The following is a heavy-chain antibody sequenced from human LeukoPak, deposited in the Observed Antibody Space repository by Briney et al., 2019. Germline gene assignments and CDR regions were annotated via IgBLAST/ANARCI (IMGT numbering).Heavy chain of an antibody. CDR1: GFTCSSYA. V-gene: IGHV3-30*04. CDR2: LSHDGSNK. D-gene: IGHD1-26*01. J-gene: IGHJ4*02. CDR3: ARDRGGSYYYFDY. Sequence: GGSLRLSCAASGFTCSSYARHWVRQAPGKGLEWVAVLSHDGSNKYYADSVKGRFTISRDNSKNTLYLQMNSLRAEDTAVYYCARDRGGSYYYFDYWGQGTLVTVSS.